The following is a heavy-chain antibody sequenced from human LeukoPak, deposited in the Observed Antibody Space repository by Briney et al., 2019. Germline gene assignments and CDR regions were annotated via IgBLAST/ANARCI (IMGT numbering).Heavy chain of an antibody. V-gene: IGHV3-20*04. CDR3: ARDHNGPYTFDY. CDR1: GFTFDDYG. J-gene: IGHJ4*02. CDR2: INWNGGST. D-gene: IGHD2-2*02. Sequence: GGSLRLSCAASGFTFDDYGMSWVRQAPGKGLEWVSGINWNGGSTGYADSVKGRFTISRDNAKNSLSLQMNSLKVEDTAVYYCARDHNGPYTFDYWGQGTLVTVSS.